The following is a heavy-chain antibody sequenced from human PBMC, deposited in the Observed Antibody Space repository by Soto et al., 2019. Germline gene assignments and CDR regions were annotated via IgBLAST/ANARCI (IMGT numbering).Heavy chain of an antibody. CDR3: ARSHILVLTGNWYFDL. CDR2: TYYRSKWYN. D-gene: IGHD2-21*02. J-gene: IGHJ2*01. Sequence: SQTLSLTCAISGDSVSSNSAAWNWIRQSPSRGLEWLGRTYYRSKWYNDYAVSVKSRITINPDTSKNQFSLQLNSVTPEDTAVYYCARSHILVLTGNWYFDLWGRGNLVTVSS. V-gene: IGHV6-1*01. CDR1: GDSVSSNSAA.